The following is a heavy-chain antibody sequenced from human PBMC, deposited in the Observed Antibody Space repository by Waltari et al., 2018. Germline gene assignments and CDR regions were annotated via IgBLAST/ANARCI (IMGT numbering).Heavy chain of an antibody. CDR1: GFTFRSHA. V-gene: IGHV3-23*03. CDR2: IYSGGST. J-gene: IGHJ4*02. D-gene: IGHD5-18*01. Sequence: EVQLLESGGGLVQPGGSLRLSCAASGFTFRSHAMSWVLQAPGKGLEWVSVIYSGGSTYYADSVKGRFTISRDNSKNTLYLQMNSLRAEDTAVYYCAKGSDGYGYSGFDYWGQGTLVTVSS. CDR3: AKGSDGYGYSGFDY.